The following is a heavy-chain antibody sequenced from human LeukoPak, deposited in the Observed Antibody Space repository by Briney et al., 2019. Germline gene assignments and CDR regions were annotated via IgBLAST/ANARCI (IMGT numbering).Heavy chain of an antibody. J-gene: IGHJ4*02. CDR1: GFTLSSYA. D-gene: IGHD2-8*01. Sequence: GGSLRLSCAASGFTLSSYAMSWVRQAPGKGLEWVANMQQDGSEKYYVDSVKGRFTISRDNAKNSLCLQMNSLRAEDTAVYYCARDNGRKDDYWGQGTLVTVSS. V-gene: IGHV3-7*01. CDR3: ARDNGRKDDY. CDR2: MQQDGSEK.